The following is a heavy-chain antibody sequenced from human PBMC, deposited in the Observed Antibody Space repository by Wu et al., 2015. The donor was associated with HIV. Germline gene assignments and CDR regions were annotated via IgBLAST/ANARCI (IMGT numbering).Heavy chain of an antibody. D-gene: IGHD2-2*01. J-gene: IGHJ3*02. V-gene: IGHV1-18*01. CDR1: GYTFTSYG. CDR3: ARDRWAPAARTPSYDAFDI. CDR2: ISAYNGNT. Sequence: QVQLVQSGAEVKKPGASVKVSCKASGYTFTSYGISWVRQAPGQGLEWMGWISAYNGNTNYAQKLQGRVTMTTDTSTSTAYMELRSLRSDDTAVYYCARDRWAPAARTPSYDAFDIWGQGTMVTVSS.